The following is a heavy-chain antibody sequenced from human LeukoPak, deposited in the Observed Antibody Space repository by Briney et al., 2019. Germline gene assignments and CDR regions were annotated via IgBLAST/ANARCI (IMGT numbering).Heavy chain of an antibody. CDR2: ISYDGSNK. D-gene: IGHD3-10*01. Sequence: GGSLRLSCAASGFTFSSYGMHWVRQAPGKGLEWVAVISYDGSNKYYVDSVKGRFTISRDNSKNTLYLQMNSLRAEDTAVYYCAKDGPHYYGSGSFYNNYYGMDVWGQGTTVTVSS. CDR1: GFTFSSYG. V-gene: IGHV3-30*18. CDR3: AKDGPHYYGSGSFYNNYYGMDV. J-gene: IGHJ6*02.